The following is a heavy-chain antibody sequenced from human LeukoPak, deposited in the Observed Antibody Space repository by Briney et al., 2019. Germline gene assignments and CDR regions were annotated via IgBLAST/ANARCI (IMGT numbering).Heavy chain of an antibody. J-gene: IGHJ3*01. CDR1: GFTFSSYA. V-gene: IGHV3-48*04. Sequence: PGGSLRLSCAASGFTFSSYAMNWVRQAPGKGLECVSYISSSSSIIYYADSVKGRFTISRDNAKNSLYLQMNSLRAEDTALYYCARSYDSGTDAFDVWGQGTMVTVSS. D-gene: IGHD3-10*01. CDR2: ISSSSSII. CDR3: ARSYDSGTDAFDV.